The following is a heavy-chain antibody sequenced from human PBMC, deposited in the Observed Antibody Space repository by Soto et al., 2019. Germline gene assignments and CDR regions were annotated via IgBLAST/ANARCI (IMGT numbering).Heavy chain of an antibody. V-gene: IGHV1-8*01. CDR3: AGAGQVGNWFDP. CDR2: LNRNSGST. Sequence: QVQLLQSGAAVKKPGASVKVSCKASGYTFTSYDINWVRQSTGPGLEWMGWLNRNSGSTGYEQKFQGRVTMTRNTAISTVYMEMSSLRSEDTAVYFCAGAGQVGNWFDPWGQGTLVTVSS. D-gene: IGHD6-19*01. J-gene: IGHJ5*02. CDR1: GYTFTSYD.